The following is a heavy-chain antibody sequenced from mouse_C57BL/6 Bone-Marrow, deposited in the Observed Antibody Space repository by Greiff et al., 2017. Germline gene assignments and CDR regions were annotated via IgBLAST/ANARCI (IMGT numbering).Heavy chain of an antibody. J-gene: IGHJ2*01. CDR2: ISSGGSYT. Sequence: DVKLVESGGDLVKPGGSLKLSCAASGFTFSSYGMSWVRQTPDKRLEWVATISSGGSYTYYPDSVKGRFTISRDNAKNTLYLQMSSLKSEDTAMYYCARRDTTVEYYFDYWGQGTTLTVSS. V-gene: IGHV5-6*02. CDR1: GFTFSSYG. CDR3: ARRDTTVEYYFDY. D-gene: IGHD1-1*01.